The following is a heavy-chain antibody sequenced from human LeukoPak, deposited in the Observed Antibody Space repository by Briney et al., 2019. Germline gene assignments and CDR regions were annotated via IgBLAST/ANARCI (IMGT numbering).Heavy chain of an antibody. J-gene: IGHJ3*02. CDR2: IGPSDSYT. D-gene: IGHD6-13*01. V-gene: IGHV5-10-1*01. CDR3: ARRGSSWYRDAFDI. CDR1: GYSFTSYW. Sequence: GESLRISCKGSGYSFTSYWISWVRQMPGKGLEWMGKIGPSDSYTNYSPSFQGHVTTSADKSISTAYLQWSSLKASDTAMYYCARRGSSWYRDAFDIWGQGTMVTVSS.